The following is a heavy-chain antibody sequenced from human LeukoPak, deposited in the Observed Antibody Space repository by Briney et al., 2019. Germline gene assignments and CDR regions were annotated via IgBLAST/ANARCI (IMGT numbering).Heavy chain of an antibody. Sequence: PGGSLRLSCAASGFTFSSYAMSWVRQAPGKGLEWVSAISGSGGSTYYADSVKGRFTISRDDSKNTLYPQMNSLRAEDTAVYYCAKERVVRGVIINFDYWGQGTLVTVSS. CDR1: GFTFSSYA. V-gene: IGHV3-23*01. D-gene: IGHD3-10*01. CDR3: AKERVVRGVIINFDY. J-gene: IGHJ4*02. CDR2: ISGSGGST.